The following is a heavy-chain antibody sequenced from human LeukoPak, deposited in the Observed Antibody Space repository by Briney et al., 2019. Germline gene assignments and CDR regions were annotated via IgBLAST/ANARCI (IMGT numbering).Heavy chain of an antibody. CDR2: VYYSGST. CDR3: ARGVFSSSCYDY. CDR1: GGSVSSGSYY. V-gene: IGHV4-61*01. J-gene: IGHJ4*02. Sequence: SETLSLTCTVSGGSVSSGSYYWSWIRQPPGKGLEWNGYVYYSGSTDYNPSLQSRVTLSVDTSKNQFSLKLTSVTAADTAVYYCARGVFSSSCYDYWGQGTLVTVSS. D-gene: IGHD6-13*01.